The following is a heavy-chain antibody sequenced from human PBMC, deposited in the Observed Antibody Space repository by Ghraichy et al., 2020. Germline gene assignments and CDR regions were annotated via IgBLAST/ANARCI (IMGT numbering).Heavy chain of an antibody. Sequence: SETLSLTCTVSGGSISSYYWSWIRQPAGKGLEWIGRVYTSGSTNYNPSLKSRVTMSVDTSKNQFSLKLSSVTAADTAVYYCARARGYCSGGSCFYWYFDLWGRGTLVTVSS. CDR2: VYTSGST. D-gene: IGHD2-15*01. CDR1: GGSISSYY. J-gene: IGHJ2*01. V-gene: IGHV4-4*07. CDR3: ARARGYCSGGSCFYWYFDL.